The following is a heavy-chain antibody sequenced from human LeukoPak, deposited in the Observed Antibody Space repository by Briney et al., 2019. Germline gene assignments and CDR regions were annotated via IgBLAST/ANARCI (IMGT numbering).Heavy chain of an antibody. CDR3: ARDTNYGSGSYRS. V-gene: IGHV1-46*01. D-gene: IGHD3-10*01. Sequence: GASVKVSCKASGYTFTSYYMHWVRQAPGQGLEWMGIINPSGGSTSYAQKFQGRVTITRDTSASTAYMELSSLRSEDTAVYYCARDTNYGSGSYRSWSQGTLVTVSS. J-gene: IGHJ5*02. CDR2: INPSGGST. CDR1: GYTFTSYY.